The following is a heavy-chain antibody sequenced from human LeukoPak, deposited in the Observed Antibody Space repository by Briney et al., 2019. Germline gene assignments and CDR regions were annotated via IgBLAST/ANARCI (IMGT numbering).Heavy chain of an antibody. CDR2: ISGSGGST. V-gene: IGHV3-23*01. CDR1: GFTFSSYA. Sequence: GGSLRLSCAASGFTFSSYAMSWVRQAPGKGLEWVSAISGSGGSTYYADSVKGRFTISRDNGRDSLFLQMNSLRDEDTAVYYCARDHDWAFDYWGQGTLVTVSS. D-gene: IGHD3-9*01. J-gene: IGHJ4*02. CDR3: ARDHDWAFDY.